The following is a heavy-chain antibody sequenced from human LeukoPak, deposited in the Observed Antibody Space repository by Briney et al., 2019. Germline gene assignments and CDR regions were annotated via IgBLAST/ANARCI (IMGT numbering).Heavy chain of an antibody. V-gene: IGHV5-51*01. CDR2: IYPGDSDT. CDR3: ARPFRGIQLWSPGY. J-gene: IGHJ4*02. CDR1: GFSFTTYG. D-gene: IGHD5-18*01. Sequence: GESLEISCKGSGFSFTTYGIDWVRQTPGKGLEWMGIIYPGDSDTRYSPSLQGQGTISADKAISTAYLQWSSLKASDTAMYYCARPFRGIQLWSPGYWGQGTLVTVSS.